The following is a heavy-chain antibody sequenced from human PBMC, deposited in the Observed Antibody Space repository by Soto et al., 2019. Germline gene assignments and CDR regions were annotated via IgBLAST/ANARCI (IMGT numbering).Heavy chain of an antibody. CDR2: ISAYNGNT. CDR1: GYSFATSG. D-gene: IGHD3-22*01. Sequence: QVKLVQSGTEVKQPGASMKVSCKASGYSFATSGISWVRQAPGQGLEWMGWISAYNGNTNYDQKLQDRFHMTTDTSTSIAYLELRNLRFDDTAVYYCARAGQYYDSSGYANWGQGTLVTVSS. J-gene: IGHJ4*02. V-gene: IGHV1-18*01. CDR3: ARAGQYYDSSGYAN.